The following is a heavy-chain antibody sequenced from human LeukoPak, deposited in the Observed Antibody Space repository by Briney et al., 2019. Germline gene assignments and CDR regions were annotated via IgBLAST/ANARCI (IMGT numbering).Heavy chain of an antibody. CDR3: ARDLRSSIKRYWFDP. CDR1: RDSVSSNSAA. J-gene: IGHJ5*02. V-gene: IGHV6-1*01. D-gene: IGHD2-2*01. CDR2: TYYRSKWYN. Sequence: SQALSLTCAISRDSVSSNSAAWTWIRQSPSRGLEWLGRTYYRSKWYNDYAVSVKSRITINPDTSKNQFSLQLNSVTPEDTAVYYCARDLRSSIKRYWFDPWGQGTLVTVSS.